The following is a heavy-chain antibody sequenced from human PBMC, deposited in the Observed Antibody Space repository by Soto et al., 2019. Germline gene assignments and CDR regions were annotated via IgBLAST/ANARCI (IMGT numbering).Heavy chain of an antibody. J-gene: IGHJ6*02. V-gene: IGHV1-69*13. Sequence: SVKVSCKALGGTFDSYAVSWVRQAPGQGLEWVGGITPIFRAADYAQKFQGRITITADLSTSTSYMELTSLRSDDTAVYYCASAPRITLIRSYHGLAVWGQGTTVTVSS. D-gene: IGHD3-10*01. CDR1: GGTFDSYA. CDR3: ASAPRITLIRSYHGLAV. CDR2: ITPIFRAA.